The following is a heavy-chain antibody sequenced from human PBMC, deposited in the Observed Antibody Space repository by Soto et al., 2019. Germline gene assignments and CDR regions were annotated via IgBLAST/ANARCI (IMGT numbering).Heavy chain of an antibody. CDR3: ARAPPSDYGDYENYFDY. Sequence: GASVKVSCKASGYTFASNYMHWVRQAPGQGLEWMGIINPSGGSTSYAQKFQGRVTMTRDTSTSTVYMELSSLRSEDTAVYYCARAPPSDYGDYENYFDYWGQGTLVTVSS. J-gene: IGHJ4*02. CDR2: INPSGGST. V-gene: IGHV1-46*03. CDR1: GYTFASNY. D-gene: IGHD4-17*01.